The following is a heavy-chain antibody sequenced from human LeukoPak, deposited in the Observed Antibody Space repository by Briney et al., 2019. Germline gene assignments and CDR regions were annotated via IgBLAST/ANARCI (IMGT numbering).Heavy chain of an antibody. CDR3: AKSHITRYPLQYYFDL. V-gene: IGHV3-23*01. CDR2: ISVTGDIT. D-gene: IGHD2-21*01. J-gene: IGHJ4*02. Sequence: GGSLRLSCAASGFTFSTYAMSWLRQTQQKGLEWVSGISVTGDITYYADSVKGRSTIARDNSRTTLYLQLNSLRADDTAVYYCAKSHITRYPLQYYFDLWGQGAQVIVSS. CDR1: GFTFSTYA.